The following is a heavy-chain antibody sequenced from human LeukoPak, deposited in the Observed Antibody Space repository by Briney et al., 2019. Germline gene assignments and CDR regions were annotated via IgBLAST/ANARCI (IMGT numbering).Heavy chain of an antibody. CDR2: IKQDGREK. Sequence: PGGSLRLSCAASGFTFSSYWMSWVRQAPGKGREWVANIKQDGREKYYVDSVKGRFTISRDNAKNSLYLQMNSLRAEDTAVYYCARGQKKRYYDFWSGYSPPGHYWGQGTLVTVSS. CDR3: ARGQKKRYYDFWSGYSPPGHY. V-gene: IGHV3-7*01. CDR1: GFTFSSYW. D-gene: IGHD3-3*01. J-gene: IGHJ4*02.